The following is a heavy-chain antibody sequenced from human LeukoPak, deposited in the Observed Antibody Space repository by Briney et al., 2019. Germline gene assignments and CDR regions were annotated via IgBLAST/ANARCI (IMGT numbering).Heavy chain of an antibody. V-gene: IGHV1-2*02. CDR1: GYTFTGYQ. CDR3: VPSGSHYYFDY. D-gene: IGHD1-26*01. CDR2: INPNSGGT. J-gene: IGHJ4*02. Sequence: ASVKVSCKASGYTFTGYQMHWVRQAPGQGLEWMGWINPNSGGTNYAQKFQGRVTMTRDTSISTACMELSRLRSDDTAVYYCVPSGSHYYFDYWGQGTPVTVSS.